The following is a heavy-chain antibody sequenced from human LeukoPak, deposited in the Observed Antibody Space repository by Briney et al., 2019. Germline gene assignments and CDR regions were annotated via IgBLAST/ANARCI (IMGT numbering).Heavy chain of an antibody. CDR2: INPNSGGT. J-gene: IGHJ4*02. D-gene: IGHD6-13*01. CDR3: ARDQDIAAAGD. V-gene: IGHV1-2*02. CDR1: GYIFIVHY. Sequence: ASVRVSCKASGYIFIVHYIHWVRQAPGQGLEWMGWINPNSGGTNYAQKFQGRVTMTRDTSISTAYMELSRLRSDDTAVYYCARDQDIAAAGDWGQGTLVTVSS.